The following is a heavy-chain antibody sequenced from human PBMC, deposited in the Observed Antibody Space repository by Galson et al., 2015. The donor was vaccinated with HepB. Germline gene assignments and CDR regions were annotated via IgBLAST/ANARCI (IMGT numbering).Heavy chain of an antibody. D-gene: IGHD6-19*01. CDR3: ARRVGIYRSSGWPLDY. CDR1: GFTFSSYA. CDR2: ISYDGSNK. Sequence: PLRLSCAASGFTFSSYAMHWVRQAPGKGLEWVAVISYDGSNKYYADSVKGRFTISRDNSKNTLYLQMNSLRAEDTAVYYCARRVGIYRSSGWPLDYWGQGTLVTVSS. J-gene: IGHJ4*02. V-gene: IGHV3-30-3*01.